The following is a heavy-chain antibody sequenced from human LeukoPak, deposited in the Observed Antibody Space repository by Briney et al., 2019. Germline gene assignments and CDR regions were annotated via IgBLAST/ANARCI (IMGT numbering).Heavy chain of an antibody. CDR1: GFTFSSYA. D-gene: IGHD5-12*01. Sequence: PGGSLRLSCAASGFTFSSYAMSWVRQAPGKGLEWVSAISGSGGSTYYADSVKSRFTISRDNSKNTLYLQMNSLRAEDTAVYYCARNLFLGYSGYDFGYYYYYYMDVWGKGTTVTVSS. V-gene: IGHV3-23*01. CDR3: ARNLFLGYSGYDFGYYYYYYMDV. J-gene: IGHJ6*03. CDR2: ISGSGGST.